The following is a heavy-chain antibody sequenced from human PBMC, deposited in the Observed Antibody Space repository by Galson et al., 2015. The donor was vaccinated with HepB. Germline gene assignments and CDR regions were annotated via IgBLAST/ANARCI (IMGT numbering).Heavy chain of an antibody. CDR2: VSDTGGDT. Sequence: SLRLSCAASGFTFSSYAMSWVRQAPGKGLEWVSVVSDTGGDTYYADSVKGRFTISRDNSNNTLFLQMNSLRAEDTAIYYCAKGNSGSRYSAMDVWGQGTTVTVSS. CDR3: AKGNSGSRYSAMDV. CDR1: GFTFSSYA. J-gene: IGHJ6*02. V-gene: IGHV3-23*01. D-gene: IGHD1-26*01.